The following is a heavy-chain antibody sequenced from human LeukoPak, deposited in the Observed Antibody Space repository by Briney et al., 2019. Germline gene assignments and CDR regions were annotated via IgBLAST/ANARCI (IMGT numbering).Heavy chain of an antibody. V-gene: IGHV4-4*07. J-gene: IGHJ4*02. CDR1: GGSISNYY. CDR3: ARAQETYYYDSSGYYFDY. CDR2: FYARGNT. D-gene: IGHD3-22*01. Sequence: SETLSLTCNVSGGSISNYYWNWIRQPAGKGLEWIGRFYARGNTNYNPSLKSRVTMSVDTSKNQFSLELSSVTAADTAVYYCARAQETYYYDSSGYYFDYWGQGTLVAVSS.